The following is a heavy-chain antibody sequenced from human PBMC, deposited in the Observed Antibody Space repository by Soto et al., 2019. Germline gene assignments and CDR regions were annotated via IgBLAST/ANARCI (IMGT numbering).Heavy chain of an antibody. D-gene: IGHD6-13*01. J-gene: IGHJ4*02. CDR3: ARAAFGQQLAQWYDY. V-gene: IGHV3-30-3*01. CDR2: ISYDGSNK. CDR1: GFTFSSYA. Sequence: PGGSLRLSCAASGFTFSSYAMHWVRQAPGKGLEWVAVISYDGSNKYYADSVKGRFTISRDNSKNTLYLQMNSLRAEDTAVYYCARAAFGQQLAQWYDYWGQGTLVTVSS.